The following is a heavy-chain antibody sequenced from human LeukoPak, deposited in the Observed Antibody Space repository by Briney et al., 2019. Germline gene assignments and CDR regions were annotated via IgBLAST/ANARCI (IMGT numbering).Heavy chain of an antibody. CDR3: ARDRHSSAGY. V-gene: IGHV3-21*01. D-gene: IGHD6-19*01. CDR2: ISSSSSYI. J-gene: IGHJ4*02. CDR1: GFTFSSYS. Sequence: GGSPRLSCAASGFTFSSYSMNWVRQAPGKGLEWVSSISSSSSYIYYADSVKGRFTISRDNAKSSLYLQMNSLRAEDTAVYYCARDRHSSAGYWGQGTLVTVSS.